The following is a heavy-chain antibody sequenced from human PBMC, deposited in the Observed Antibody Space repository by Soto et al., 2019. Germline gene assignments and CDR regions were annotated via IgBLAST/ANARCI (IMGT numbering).Heavy chain of an antibody. CDR2: IYHSGSS. CDR3: ARVGFGESYFDY. Sequence: QVQLQESGPGLVKPSGTLSLTCAVSGGSISTSNWWSWVRQHPGKGLEWIGEIYHSGSSNYNPSLKSRVTIPVDKSKNQFSLKLSSVTAADTAVYFCARVGFGESYFDYWGQGTLVTVSS. CDR1: GGSISTSNW. D-gene: IGHD3-10*01. V-gene: IGHV4-4*02. J-gene: IGHJ4*02.